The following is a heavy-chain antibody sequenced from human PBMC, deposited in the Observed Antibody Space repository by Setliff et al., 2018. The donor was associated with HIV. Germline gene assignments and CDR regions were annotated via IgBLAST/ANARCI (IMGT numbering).Heavy chain of an antibody. V-gene: IGHV4-59*01. CDR2: IYHSGRT. Sequence: SETLSLTCTVSGGSMSSYYWGWIRQPPGKGLEWIGSIYHSGRTTYSPSLKSRLTISVDTSNNQFSLKLSSVIAADTAVYYCARVGYSRTSYAMDVWGQGTTVTVSS. CDR1: GGSMSSYY. J-gene: IGHJ6*02. CDR3: ARVGYSRTSYAMDV. D-gene: IGHD5-12*01.